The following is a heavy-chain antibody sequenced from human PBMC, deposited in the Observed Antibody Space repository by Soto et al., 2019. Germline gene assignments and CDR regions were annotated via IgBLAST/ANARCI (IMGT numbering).Heavy chain of an antibody. Sequence: SETLSLTCSVSGGSISSYYWSWIRQPPGKGLEWIGYIYYSGSTNYNPSLKSRVTISVDTSKNQFSLKLSSVTAADTAVYYCARAVGYYYYGMDVWGQGTTVTVSS. CDR1: GGSISSYY. D-gene: IGHD1-26*01. CDR2: IYYSGST. J-gene: IGHJ6*02. V-gene: IGHV4-59*01. CDR3: ARAVGYYYYGMDV.